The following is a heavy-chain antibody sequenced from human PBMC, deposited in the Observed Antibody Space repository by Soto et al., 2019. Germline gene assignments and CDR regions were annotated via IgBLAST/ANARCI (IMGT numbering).Heavy chain of an antibody. CDR1: GDSVSSNSAA. CDR3: ARAVEEVVPAAIAYYYYGMDV. CDR2: TYYRSKWYN. V-gene: IGHV6-1*01. J-gene: IGHJ6*02. D-gene: IGHD2-2*01. Sequence: PSQTLSLTCAISGDSVSSNSAAWNWIRQSPSRGLEWLGRTYYRSKWYNDYAVSVKSRITINPDTSKNQFSLQLNSVTPEDTAVYYCARAVEEVVPAAIAYYYYGMDVWGQGTTVTVSS.